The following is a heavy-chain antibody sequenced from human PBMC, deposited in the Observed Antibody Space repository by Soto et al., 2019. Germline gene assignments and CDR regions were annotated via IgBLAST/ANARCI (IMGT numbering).Heavy chain of an antibody. Sequence: EVQLLESGGGLVQPGGSLRLSCAASRFTFSGYAMSWVRQAPGKGLEWVSAISGSGGGTYYADSVKGRFTISRDNSKNTLYLQVNSLRAEDTAVYYCAKTAWTTVITPFDYWGQGTLVTVSS. D-gene: IGHD4-17*01. CDR1: RFTFSGYA. CDR3: AKTAWTTVITPFDY. CDR2: ISGSGGGT. J-gene: IGHJ4*02. V-gene: IGHV3-23*01.